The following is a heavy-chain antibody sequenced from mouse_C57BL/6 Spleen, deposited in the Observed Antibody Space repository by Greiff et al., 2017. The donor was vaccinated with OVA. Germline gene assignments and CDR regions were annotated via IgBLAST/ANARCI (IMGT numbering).Heavy chain of an antibody. CDR2: ISSGGSYT. V-gene: IGHV5-6*01. CDR1: GFTFSSYG. D-gene: IGHD3-3*01. Sequence: EVQVVESGGDLVKPGGSLKLSCAASGFTFSSYGMSWVRQTPDKRLEWVATISSGGSYTYYPDSVKGRFTISRDNAKNTLYLQMSSLKSEDTAMYYCARRDTSTPFAYWGQGTLVTVSA. J-gene: IGHJ3*01. CDR3: ARRDTSTPFAY.